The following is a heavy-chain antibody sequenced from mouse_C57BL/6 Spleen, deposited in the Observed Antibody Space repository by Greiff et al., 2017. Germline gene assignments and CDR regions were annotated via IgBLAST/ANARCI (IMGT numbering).Heavy chain of an antibody. CDR3: ARGYYGSSRDYDAMDY. J-gene: IGHJ4*01. CDR1: GYTFTSYT. D-gene: IGHD1-1*01. CDR2: INPSSGYT. V-gene: IGHV1-4*01. Sequence: QVQLQQSGAELARPGASVKMSCKASGYTFTSYTMHWVKQRPGQGLEWIGYINPSSGYTKYNQKFKDKATLTADKSSSTAYMQLSSLTSEDSAVYYCARGYYGSSRDYDAMDYWGQGTSVTVSS.